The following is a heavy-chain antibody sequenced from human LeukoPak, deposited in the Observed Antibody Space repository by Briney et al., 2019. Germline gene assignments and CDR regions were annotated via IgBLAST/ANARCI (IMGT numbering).Heavy chain of an antibody. V-gene: IGHV1-18*01. J-gene: IGHJ6*03. D-gene: IGHD6-6*01. CDR2: ISAYNGNT. Sequence: GASVKVSCKASGYTFTSYAMNWVRQAPGQGLEWMGWISAYNGNTNYAQKLQGRVTMTTDTSTSTAYMELRSLRSDDTAVYYCARSSSYYYYMDVWGKGTTVTVSS. CDR1: GYTFTSYA. CDR3: ARSSSYYYYMDV.